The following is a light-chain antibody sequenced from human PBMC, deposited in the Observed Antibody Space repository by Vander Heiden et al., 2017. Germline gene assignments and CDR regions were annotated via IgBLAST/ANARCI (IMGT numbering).Light chain of an antibody. V-gene: IGKV1-5*01. Sequence: IQMTLSPSTLSASVGDRVTITCRASQSISSWLAWYQQKPGKTSKLLSYDAFSLESRVPSRFSGSGPRTELTLTISTPLPDDLPPYFCQQDNSYSHSFGQRAELEIK. J-gene: IGKJ2*01. CDR2: DAF. CDR1: QSISSW. CDR3: QQDNSYSHS.